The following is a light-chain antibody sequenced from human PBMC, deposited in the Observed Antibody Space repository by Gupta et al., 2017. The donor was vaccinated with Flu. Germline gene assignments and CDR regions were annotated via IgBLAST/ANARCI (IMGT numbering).Light chain of an antibody. CDR3: QHYTSFWT. CDR2: KGD. J-gene: IGKJ1*01. Sequence: DIQMTQSPSTLSASVGDRVTITRRVSQSIDTWLDWYQQKPGKAPNLLVYKGDNLESWVASRFSGSGGGKQFTLTSSSLQHDGFAAYYVQHYTSFWTFGQGTKVEDK. V-gene: IGKV1-5*03. CDR1: QSIDTW.